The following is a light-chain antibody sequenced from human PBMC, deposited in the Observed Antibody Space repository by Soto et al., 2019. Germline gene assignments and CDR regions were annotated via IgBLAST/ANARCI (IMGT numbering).Light chain of an antibody. CDR1: SSDVGAFNF. J-gene: IGLJ1*01. V-gene: IGLV2-14*03. CDR2: NVY. CDR3: SAYTVSRTYV. Sequence: QSALTQPASVSGSPGQSITISCTGTSSDVGAFNFVSWHQQHPGKAPKLMIYNVYDRPSGISYRFSGSKSGNTASLTISGLQGEDEADHYCSAYTVSRTYVFGTGTKLTVL.